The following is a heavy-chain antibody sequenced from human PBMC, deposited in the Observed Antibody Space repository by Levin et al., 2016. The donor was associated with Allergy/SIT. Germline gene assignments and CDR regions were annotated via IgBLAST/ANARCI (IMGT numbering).Heavy chain of an antibody. V-gene: IGHV3-30*04. Sequence: GGSLRLSCAASGFTFSSYAMHWVRQAPGKGLEWVAVISYDGSNKYYADSVKGRFTISRDNSKNTLYLQMNSLRAEDTAVYYCARDSHTAMPRGYFDYWGQGTLVTVSS. CDR3: ARDSHTAMPRGYFDY. J-gene: IGHJ4*02. CDR1: GFTFSSYA. CDR2: ISYDGSNK. D-gene: IGHD5-18*01.